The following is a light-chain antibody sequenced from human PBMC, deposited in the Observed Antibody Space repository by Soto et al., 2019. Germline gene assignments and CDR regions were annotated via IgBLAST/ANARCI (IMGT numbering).Light chain of an antibody. J-gene: IGKJ5*01. CDR2: GAS. V-gene: IGKV3D-15*01. CDR3: QQYNDWPLT. Sequence: EVVMTQSPDTLSVSPGERATLSCRASQSVSSKLAWYQQKPGQTPRLLIYGASTRATGIPARFSGSGSETEFTLTISSLQSEDFAVYYCQQYNDWPLTFGQGTRLEIK. CDR1: QSVSSK.